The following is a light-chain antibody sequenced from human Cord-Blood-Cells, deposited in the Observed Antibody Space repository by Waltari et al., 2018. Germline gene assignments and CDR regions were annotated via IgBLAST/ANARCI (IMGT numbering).Light chain of an antibody. CDR2: EGS. J-gene: IGLJ3*02. CDR3: CSYVGSSTLV. Sequence: QSALTQPAAVSGSPGQSITISCTGTSSDVGSYNLFSWYQQHPGKAPKLMIYEGSKRPSGVSNRFSGSKSGNTASLTISGLQAEDEADYYCCSYVGSSTLVFGGGTKLTVL. CDR1: SSDVGSYNL. V-gene: IGLV2-23*01.